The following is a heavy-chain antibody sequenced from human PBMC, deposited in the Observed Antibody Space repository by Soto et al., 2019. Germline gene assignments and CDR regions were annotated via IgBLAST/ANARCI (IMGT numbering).Heavy chain of an antibody. CDR1: GYTFTSYD. CDR3: ARERSSSKRFDP. J-gene: IGHJ5*02. CDR2: MNPDSGNT. Sequence: QVQLVQSGAEVKKPGASVKVSCKASGYTFTSYDINWVRQATGQGLEWMGWMNPDSGNTGYAQKFQGRVTMTRNTSITTAYMELSSLRSEDTAVYYCARERSSSKRFDPWGQGTLVTVSS. D-gene: IGHD3-16*02. V-gene: IGHV1-8*01.